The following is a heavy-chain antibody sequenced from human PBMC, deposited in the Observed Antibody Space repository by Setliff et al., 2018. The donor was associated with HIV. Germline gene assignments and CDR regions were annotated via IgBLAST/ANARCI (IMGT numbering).Heavy chain of an antibody. J-gene: IGHJ4*02. CDR3: AAPLTGPDGSDSYYSIDH. Sequence: ASVKVSCKASGYTFTTYAIHWVRQAPGQRLEFMGWINAGNGNTKYSQRFQGRVTITIDTSASTAYMELSSLRSEDTAVYYCAAPLTGPDGSDSYYSIDHWGQGTLVTVSS. D-gene: IGHD3-10*01. CDR1: GYTFTTYA. V-gene: IGHV1-3*01. CDR2: INAGNGNT.